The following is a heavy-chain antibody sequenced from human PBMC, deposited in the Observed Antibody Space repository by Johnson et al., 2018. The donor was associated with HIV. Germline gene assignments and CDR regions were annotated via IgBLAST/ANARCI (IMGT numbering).Heavy chain of an antibody. CDR1: GFSFSSYG. J-gene: IGHJ3*02. V-gene: IGHV3-30*02. Sequence: QVQLVESGGGVVQPGGSLRLSCAASGFSFSSYGIHWVRQAPGRGLEWVAFTQYDGSNKYYADSVKGRFTISRDNSKNTLYLQMNSLRAEDTALYYCARGRGGNTFDAFDIWGQGTMVTVSS. D-gene: IGHD4-23*01. CDR3: ARGRGGNTFDAFDI. CDR2: TQYDGSNK.